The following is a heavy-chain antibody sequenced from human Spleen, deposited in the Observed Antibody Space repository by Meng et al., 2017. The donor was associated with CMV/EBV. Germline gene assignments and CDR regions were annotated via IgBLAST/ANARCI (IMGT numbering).Heavy chain of an antibody. CDR2: TYGGGAS. D-gene: IGHD7-27*01. Sequence: GGSLRLSCAASGFTVDSTSMNWVRQAPGKGLEWVSVTYGGGASYYADSVRGRFTVSRDTSRNTVHLQMNSLRGDDTALYYCARGLGFPDYWGQGTLVTVSS. J-gene: IGHJ4*02. V-gene: IGHV3-53*01. CDR1: GFTVDSTS. CDR3: ARGLGFPDY.